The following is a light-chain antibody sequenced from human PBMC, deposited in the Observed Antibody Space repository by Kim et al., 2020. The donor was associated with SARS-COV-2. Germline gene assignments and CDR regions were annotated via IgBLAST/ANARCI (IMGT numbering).Light chain of an antibody. V-gene: IGKV4-1*01. CDR3: QQYNGEPRT. CDR2: FAS. J-gene: IGKJ1*01. Sequence: DIVMTQSPDSLVVSLRVRATVYCKSSQSILHTSNNKSHLAWYQQRPGQSPELLIYFASTRASGVPERFTGSGSGTDFTLTINSLQAEDVAVYYCQQYNGEPRTFGEGTKVDIK. CDR1: QSILHTSNNKSH.